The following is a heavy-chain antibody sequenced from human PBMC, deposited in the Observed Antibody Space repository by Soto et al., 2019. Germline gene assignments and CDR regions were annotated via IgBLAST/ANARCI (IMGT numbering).Heavy chain of an antibody. J-gene: IGHJ4*02. CDR2: INPSGDST. Sequence: ASVNVSCKSSGYTFSSYYIHWVRQAPGQGLEWMGVINPSGDSTSYAQKFQGRVTITRDTSTSTLFMELSSLRSEDTAVYFCARDWEFGYWGQGSLVTVSS. CDR1: GYTFSSYY. CDR3: ARDWEFGY. D-gene: IGHD1-26*01. V-gene: IGHV1-46*01.